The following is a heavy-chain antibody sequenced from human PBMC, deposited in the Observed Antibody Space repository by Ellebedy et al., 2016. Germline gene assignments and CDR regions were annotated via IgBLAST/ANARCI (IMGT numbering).Heavy chain of an antibody. Sequence: GGSLRLSCAGSGFTVRNSYMKWVRQAPGKGLECVSAIYSGGNTYYGDSVKGRFTISRDNDKKSLYLHMNSLRGEDTAVYYCAAYTSGHIIYYWGQGTQVTVSS. CDR3: AAYTSGHIIYY. D-gene: IGHD3-16*01. CDR2: IYSGGNT. V-gene: IGHV3-66*01. J-gene: IGHJ4*02. CDR1: GFTVRNSY.